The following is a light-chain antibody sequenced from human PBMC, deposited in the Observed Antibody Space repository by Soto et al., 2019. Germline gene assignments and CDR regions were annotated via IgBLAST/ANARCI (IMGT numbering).Light chain of an antibody. J-gene: IGKJ1*01. CDR1: QSISNY. Sequence: DIQMTQSPSSLSASVGDRVTIACRASQSISNYLNWYQQKPGKAPNLLIYAASNLQSGVPSRFSGSGSGTDFTLTISSLQPEDFATYYCQQSYTFPRTFGQGTKVEIK. V-gene: IGKV1-39*01. CDR3: QQSYTFPRT. CDR2: AAS.